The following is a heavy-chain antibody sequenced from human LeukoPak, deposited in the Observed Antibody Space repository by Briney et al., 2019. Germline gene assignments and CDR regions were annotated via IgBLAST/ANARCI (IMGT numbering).Heavy chain of an antibody. V-gene: IGHV4-4*02. Sequence: SGTLSLTCAVSGGSISSSNWWCWVRQPPGKGLEWIGEIYYSGSTNYNPSLRSRVTISLDKSKNQFSLKLSSVTAADTAVYYCARIPYASSSGGVYWGQGTLVTVSS. J-gene: IGHJ4*02. CDR1: GGSISSSNW. CDR3: ARIPYASSSGGVY. CDR2: IYYSGST. D-gene: IGHD6-6*01.